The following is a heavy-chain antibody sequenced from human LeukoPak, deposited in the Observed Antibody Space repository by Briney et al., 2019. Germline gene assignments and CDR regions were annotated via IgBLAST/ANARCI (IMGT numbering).Heavy chain of an antibody. CDR3: AKVSSNSWFVFPAY. CDR1: GFTFSSYS. CDR2: IRYDGSKE. V-gene: IGHV3-30*02. D-gene: IGHD6-13*01. Sequence: GGSLRLSCAASGFTFSSYSMNWVRQAPGKGLEWVAFIRYDGSKEFYADSVKGRFTISRDNSKNTLYLEMNSLRQEDTAVYYCAKVSSNSWFVFPAYWGQETLVTVSS. J-gene: IGHJ4*02.